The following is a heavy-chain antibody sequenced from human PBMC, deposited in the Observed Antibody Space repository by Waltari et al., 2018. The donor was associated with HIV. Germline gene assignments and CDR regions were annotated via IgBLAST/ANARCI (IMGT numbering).Heavy chain of an antibody. CDR1: GGSISRSGYY. Sequence: QVQLQESGPGLAKPSQTLSLTCTVSGGSISRSGYYWSWIRQRPGKGLEWIGSIYYRGNTYYNPSLKSLLTISLDTSKNHFSLRLNSVTAADTAVYYCARGGVGATTNWLDPWGQGTLVTVSS. CDR3: ARGGVGATTNWLDP. J-gene: IGHJ5*02. V-gene: IGHV4-31*01. CDR2: IYYRGNT. D-gene: IGHD1-26*01.